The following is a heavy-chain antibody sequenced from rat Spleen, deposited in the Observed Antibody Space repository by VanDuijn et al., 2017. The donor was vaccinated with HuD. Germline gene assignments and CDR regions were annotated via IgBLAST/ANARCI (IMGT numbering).Heavy chain of an antibody. V-gene: IGHV3-3*01. D-gene: IGHD1-12*02. Sequence: VQLQESGPGLVKPSQSLSLTCSVAAYSITSSYRWNWIRQFPGNKLEWMGYINSAGTSNYNPSIKSRISITRDTSKNQFFLQVNSVATEDTATYYCARAYYDGSYYDYWGQGVMVTVSS. J-gene: IGHJ2*01. CDR3: ARAYYDGSYYDY. CDR2: INSAGTS. CDR1: AYSITSSYR.